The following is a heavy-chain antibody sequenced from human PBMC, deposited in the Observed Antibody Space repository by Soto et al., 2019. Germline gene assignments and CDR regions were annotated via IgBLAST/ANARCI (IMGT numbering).Heavy chain of an antibody. CDR3: ARRRDLSSYGDYAAGDFDI. V-gene: IGHV1-18*01. CDR2: ISAYNGNT. J-gene: IGHJ3*02. D-gene: IGHD4-17*01. Sequence: ASVKVSCKASGYTFTSYGISWVRQAPGQGLEWMGWISAYNGNTNYAQKLQGRVTMTTDTSTSTAYMELRSLRSDDTAVYYCARRRDLSSYGDYAAGDFDIWGQGTMVAVSS. CDR1: GYTFTSYG.